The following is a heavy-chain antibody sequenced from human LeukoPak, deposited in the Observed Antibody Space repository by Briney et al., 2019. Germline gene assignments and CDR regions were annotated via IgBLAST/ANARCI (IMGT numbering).Heavy chain of an antibody. J-gene: IGHJ3*02. CDR3: ATPVSHDAFDI. CDR2: ISYDGSNK. Sequence: GGSLRLSCAASGFTFSSYGMHWVRQAPGKGLEWVAVISYDGSNKYYADSVKGRFSISRDNSKNTLYLQMNSLRAEDTAVYYCATPVSHDAFDIWGQGTMVTVSS. V-gene: IGHV3-30*03. CDR1: GFTFSSYG.